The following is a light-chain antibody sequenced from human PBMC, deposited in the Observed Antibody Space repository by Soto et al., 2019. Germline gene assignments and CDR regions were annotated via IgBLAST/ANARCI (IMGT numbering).Light chain of an antibody. CDR1: SSEVGGYNF. Sequence: QSVLTQPPSASGSPGQSVTISCTGTSSEVGGYNFVSWYQQHPGKAPKLMIYEVSQRPSGVSDRFSGSKSGNTASLTVSGLQAEDEADYYCSSYAGRNNLVFGGGTKVTVL. CDR3: SSYAGRNNLV. V-gene: IGLV2-8*01. CDR2: EVS. J-gene: IGLJ3*02.